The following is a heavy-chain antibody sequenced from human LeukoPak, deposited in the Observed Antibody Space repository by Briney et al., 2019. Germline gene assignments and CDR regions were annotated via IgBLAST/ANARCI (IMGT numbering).Heavy chain of an antibody. J-gene: IGHJ4*02. D-gene: IGHD6-19*01. V-gene: IGHV4-34*01. CDR2: INHSGST. CDR1: GGSFSGYY. CDR3: ASRSRRFTVAGRGALGY. Sequence: SETLSLTCAVYGGSFSGYYWSWIRQPPGKGLEWIGEINHSGSTNYNPSLKSRVTISVDTSKNQFSLKLSSVTAADTAVYYCASRSRRFTVAGRGALGYWGQRTLVTVSS.